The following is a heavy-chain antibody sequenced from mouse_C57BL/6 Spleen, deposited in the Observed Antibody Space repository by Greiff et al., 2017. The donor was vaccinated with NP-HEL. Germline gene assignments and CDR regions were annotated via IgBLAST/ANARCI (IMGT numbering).Heavy chain of an antibody. CDR2: IYPGDGDT. CDR3: ARSLLRFDY. CDR1: GYAFSSSW. Sequence: VQLQQSGPELVKPGASVKISCKASGYAFSSSWMNWVKQRPGKGLEWIGRIYPGDGDTNYNGKFKGKATLTADKSSSTAYMQLSSLTSEDSAVYFCARSLLRFDYWGQGTTRTVSS. V-gene: IGHV1-82*01. J-gene: IGHJ2*01. D-gene: IGHD1-1*01.